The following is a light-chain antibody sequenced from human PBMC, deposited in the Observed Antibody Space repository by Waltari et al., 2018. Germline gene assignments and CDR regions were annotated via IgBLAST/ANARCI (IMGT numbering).Light chain of an antibody. CDR1: QSVLYSSNNKNY. J-gene: IGKJ2*01. Sequence: DIVMTQSPDSLAVSLGERATVNCKSSQSVLYSSNNKNYLAWYHQNAGQPTKLLIAWASTRESGVPDRFSGSGAGTNFTLTISSLQAEDVAVYYCQQYYNTPYTFGQGTKLEIK. V-gene: IGKV4-1*01. CDR2: WAS. CDR3: QQYYNTPYT.